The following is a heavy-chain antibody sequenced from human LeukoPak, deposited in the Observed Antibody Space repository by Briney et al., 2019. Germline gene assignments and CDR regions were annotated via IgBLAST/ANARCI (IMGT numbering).Heavy chain of an antibody. CDR1: GYTFTGDY. CDR2: INPNSGGT. J-gene: IGHJ5*02. CDR3: ARDEVITTSNWFDP. Sequence: ASVRVSSTASGYTFTGDYMHCVRQAPGQGGEWMGWINPNSGGTNYAQKFQGRVTMTRDTSISTAYMELSRLTSDDTAVYYCARDEVITTSNWFDPWGQGTLVTVSS. D-gene: IGHD3-22*01. V-gene: IGHV1-2*02.